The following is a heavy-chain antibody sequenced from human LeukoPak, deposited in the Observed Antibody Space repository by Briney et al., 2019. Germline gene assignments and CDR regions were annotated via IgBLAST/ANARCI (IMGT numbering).Heavy chain of an antibody. V-gene: IGHV4-38-2*01. J-gene: IGHJ4*02. Sequence: SETLSLTCGVSGNFISRGYYWAWIRQLPGKGLEWIGSIYNTGSTYYNPSLKSRVTMSIDTSKNQFSLKLSSVTAADTAVYYCARNTSAWSPLGETQSAPHCFDSWGQGTLVTVSS. D-gene: IGHD6-19*01. CDR2: IYNTGST. CDR1: GNFISRGYY. CDR3: ARNTSAWSPLGETQSAPHCFDS.